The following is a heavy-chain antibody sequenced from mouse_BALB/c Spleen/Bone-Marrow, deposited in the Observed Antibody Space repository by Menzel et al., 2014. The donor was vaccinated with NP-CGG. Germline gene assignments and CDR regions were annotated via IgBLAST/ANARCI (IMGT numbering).Heavy chain of an antibody. Sequence: QVQLQQPGAELARPGASVKMSCKASGYTFTSYTMHWVKQRPGQGLEWIGYINPSSGYTNYNQKFKDKATLTADKSSSTAYMQLSSLTSGDSAVDYCARESYGNWFAYWGQGTLVTVSA. CDR2: INPSSGYT. CDR3: ARESYGNWFAY. D-gene: IGHD2-1*01. J-gene: IGHJ3*01. V-gene: IGHV1-4*01. CDR1: GYTFTSYT.